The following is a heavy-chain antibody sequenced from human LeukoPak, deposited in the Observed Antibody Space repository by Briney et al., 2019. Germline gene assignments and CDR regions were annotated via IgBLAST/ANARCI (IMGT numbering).Heavy chain of an antibody. J-gene: IGHJ4*02. Sequence: SETLSLTCTVSGGSISSYYWSWIRQPPGKGLEWIGYIYYSGSTNYNPSLKSRVTISVDTSKNQFSLKLSSVTAADTAVYYCARGKGDFDYWGQGTLVTVSS. CDR1: GGSISSYY. CDR2: IYYSGST. D-gene: IGHD3-16*01. CDR3: ARGKGDFDY. V-gene: IGHV4-59*01.